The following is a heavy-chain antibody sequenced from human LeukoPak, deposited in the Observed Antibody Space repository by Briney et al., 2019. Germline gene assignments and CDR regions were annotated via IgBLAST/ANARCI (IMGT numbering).Heavy chain of an antibody. CDR1: GDSISSDY. CDR3: ARGRVGLSPQRQSRKVWDY. D-gene: IGHD3-16*01. V-gene: IGHV4-59*01. J-gene: IGHJ4*02. CDR2: IYYTGST. Sequence: SETLSLTCAVSGDSISSDYWSWVRQPPGKGLEWIGYIYYTGSTNYNPSLKSRVTISVDTSKNQFSLKLSSVTAADTAVYYCARGRVGLSPQRQSRKVWDYWGQGTLVTVSS.